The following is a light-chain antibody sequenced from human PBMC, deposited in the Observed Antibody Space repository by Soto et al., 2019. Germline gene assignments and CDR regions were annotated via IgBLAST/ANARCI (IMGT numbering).Light chain of an antibody. CDR1: QSVSSN. CDR3: QQYYSWPLT. V-gene: IGKV3-15*01. CDR2: GAS. Sequence: EIVMTQSPATLSVSPGERATLSCRASQSVSSNLAWYQQKPGQPPRLLIYGASTRATGIPAGFSGYGSGTEFTLTLSSLPSEDFAGYYCQQYYSWPLTFGLGTKVDIK. J-gene: IGKJ3*01.